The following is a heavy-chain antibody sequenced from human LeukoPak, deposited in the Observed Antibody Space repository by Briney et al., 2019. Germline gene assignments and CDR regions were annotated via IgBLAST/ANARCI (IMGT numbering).Heavy chain of an antibody. J-gene: IGHJ4*02. CDR2: INPDNGST. CDR3: ARDPSNSGYDYLYYFDY. V-gene: IGHV1-2*02. Sequence: ASVKVSCKAFGYTFTGYYMNWVRQAPGQGLEWMGWINPDNGSTNYAQKFQGRVTMTRDMSISTAYMELSRLRSDDTAVYYCARDPSNSGYDYLYYFDYWGQGTLVTVSS. CDR1: GYTFTGYY. D-gene: IGHD5-12*01.